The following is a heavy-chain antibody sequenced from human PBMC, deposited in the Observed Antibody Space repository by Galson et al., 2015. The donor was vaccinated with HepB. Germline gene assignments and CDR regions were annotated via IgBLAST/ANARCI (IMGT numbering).Heavy chain of an antibody. CDR2: VIPIFDKS. D-gene: IGHD6-19*01. CDR3: TRDGEGSGGYFDY. CDR1: GGTFSTRT. V-gene: IGHV1-69*13. Sequence: SVKVSCKASGGTFSTRTISWVRQAPGQGLEWMGGVIPIFDKSNYAQKFQGRVTISADESTSTAYMELSSLTSDDTALYYCTRDGEGSGGYFDYWGQGTLVTVSS. J-gene: IGHJ4*02.